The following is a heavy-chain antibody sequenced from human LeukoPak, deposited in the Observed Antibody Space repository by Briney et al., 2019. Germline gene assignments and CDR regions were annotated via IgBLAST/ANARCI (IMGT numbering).Heavy chain of an antibody. CDR1: GYTFTGYY. CDR2: INSNSGDT. J-gene: IGHJ4*02. Sequence: ASVKVSCKASGYTFTGYYVLWVRQAPGQGLEWMGWINSNSGDTKYAQKFQGRVTMTRATSIGLAYMELSRLKSDDTAVYYCATSRFLEWLYLLDYWGQGTLVTVSS. V-gene: IGHV1-2*02. D-gene: IGHD3-3*01. CDR3: ATSRFLEWLYLLDY.